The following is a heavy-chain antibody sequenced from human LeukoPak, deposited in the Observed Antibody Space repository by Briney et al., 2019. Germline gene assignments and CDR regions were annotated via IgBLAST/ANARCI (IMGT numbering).Heavy chain of an antibody. Sequence: GGSLRLSCAASGFPFSSHWLSWFRQSPGKGLEWVAHINQDGSQKDYVDSVKGRFTISRDNARNSQLLQMNSLRAEDTAVYYCAKVFCGGDCHVDFWGRGTLVTVSS. CDR2: INQDGSQK. D-gene: IGHD2-21*02. CDR3: AKVFCGGDCHVDF. J-gene: IGHJ4*02. V-gene: IGHV3-7*03. CDR1: GFPFSSHW.